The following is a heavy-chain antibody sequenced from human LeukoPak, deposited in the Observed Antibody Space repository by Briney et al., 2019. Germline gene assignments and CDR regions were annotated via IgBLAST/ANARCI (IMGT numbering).Heavy chain of an antibody. CDR3: ARGRSGSYLGGFDY. V-gene: IGHV1-69*05. CDR1: GGTFSSYA. D-gene: IGHD1-26*01. J-gene: IGHJ4*02. CDR2: IIPIFGTA. Sequence: GSSVKVSCKASGGTFSSYAISWVRQAPGQGREWMGGIIPIFGTANYAQKFQGRVTITTDESTSTAYMELSSLRSEDTAVYYCARGRSGSYLGGFDYWGQGTLVTVSS.